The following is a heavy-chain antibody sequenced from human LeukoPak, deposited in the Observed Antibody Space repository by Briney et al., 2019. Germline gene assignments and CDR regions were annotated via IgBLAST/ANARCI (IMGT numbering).Heavy chain of an antibody. CDR1: GFTFSSYA. J-gene: IGHJ4*02. Sequence: GRSLRLSCAAPGFTFSSYAMHWVRQSLGKGLEWVAVMSYDGFNKYYADSVKGRFTISRDNSKNTLYLQMNSLRAEDTAVYYCAKTKGYSYGYYFDYWGQGTLVTVSS. V-gene: IGHV3-30*18. CDR2: MSYDGFNK. CDR3: AKTKGYSYGYYFDY. D-gene: IGHD5-18*01.